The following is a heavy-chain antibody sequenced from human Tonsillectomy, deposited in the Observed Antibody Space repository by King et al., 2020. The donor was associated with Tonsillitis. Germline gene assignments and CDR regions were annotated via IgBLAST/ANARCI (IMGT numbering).Heavy chain of an antibody. Sequence: VQLQQWGAGLLKPSETLSLTCAVYGGSFSGYYWSWIRQPPGKGLEWIGEINHRGSTNSNPSLKGRVTISVETSKNQFSLKLSSATAADTAVYYCAGFPLEWLGGAFDIWGQGTMVAVSS. J-gene: IGHJ3*02. V-gene: IGHV4-34*01. CDR3: AGFPLEWLGGAFDI. CDR2: INHRGST. CDR1: GGSFSGYY. D-gene: IGHD6-19*01.